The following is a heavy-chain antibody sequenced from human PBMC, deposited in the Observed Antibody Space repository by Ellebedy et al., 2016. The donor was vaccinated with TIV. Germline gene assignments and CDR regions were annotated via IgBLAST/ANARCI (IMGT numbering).Heavy chain of an antibody. CDR2: ISGSAFST. D-gene: IGHD5-18*01. Sequence: GESLKISCEASGFTFNQYGMSWVRQAPGKGLEWVSSISGSAFSTSYADSVKGRVTISRDNSKNTLYLQMNSLRAEDTAVYYCARDLGYSYGHYGMDVWGQGTTVTVSS. J-gene: IGHJ6*02. CDR3: ARDLGYSYGHYGMDV. V-gene: IGHV3-23*01. CDR1: GFTFNQYG.